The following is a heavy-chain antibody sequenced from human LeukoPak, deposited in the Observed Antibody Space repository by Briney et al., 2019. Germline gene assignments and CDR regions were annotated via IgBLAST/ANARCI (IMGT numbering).Heavy chain of an antibody. Sequence: GGSLRLSCAASGFTFSSYAMSWVRQAPGKGLEWVSAISGSGGSTYYADSVKGRFTISRDNSKNTLYLQMNSLRAEDTAVYYCAKTPRIVVVPAAARFDYWGQGALVTVSS. J-gene: IGHJ4*02. V-gene: IGHV3-23*01. CDR3: AKTPRIVVVPAAARFDY. CDR1: GFTFSSYA. D-gene: IGHD2-2*01. CDR2: ISGSGGST.